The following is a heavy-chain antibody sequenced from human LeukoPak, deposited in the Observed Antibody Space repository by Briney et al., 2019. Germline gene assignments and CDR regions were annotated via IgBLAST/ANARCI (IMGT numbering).Heavy chain of an antibody. CDR3: ARVVRPNDYLDY. CDR1: GGSISRGGYS. J-gene: IGHJ4*02. Sequence: SETLSLTCAVSGGSISRGGYSWSWIRQPPGKGLEWIGYINPSGSTYYIPSLKSRVSISMHRSTNQFSLNLTSVTAADTAVYYSARVVRPNDYLDYWGQGTLVTVSS. CDR2: INPSGST. V-gene: IGHV4-30-2*01. D-gene: IGHD3-16*02.